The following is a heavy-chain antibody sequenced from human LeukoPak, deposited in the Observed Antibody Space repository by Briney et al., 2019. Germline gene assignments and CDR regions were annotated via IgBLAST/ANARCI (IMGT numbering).Heavy chain of an antibody. CDR2: IYWGDDR. V-gene: IGHV2-5*02. CDR3: AHRKNYYDSSVFDN. Sequence: SGPMLVNPTQTLTLTCTFSGFSLNTRGVGVGWIRQPPGRALEWLALIYWGDDRRYSPSLKSRLTITKDTSKNQVVLTMTNIDPVDTATYFCAHRKNYYDSSVFDNWGQGTLVTVSS. D-gene: IGHD3-22*01. J-gene: IGHJ4*02. CDR1: GFSLNTRGVG.